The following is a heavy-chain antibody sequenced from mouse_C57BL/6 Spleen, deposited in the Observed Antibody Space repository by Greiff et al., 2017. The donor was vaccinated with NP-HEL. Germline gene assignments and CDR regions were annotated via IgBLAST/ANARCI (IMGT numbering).Heavy chain of an antibody. CDR1: GFTFSSYG. V-gene: IGHV5-6*01. Sequence: VQLKESGGDLVKPGGSLKLSCAASGFTFSSYGMSWVRQTPDKRLEWVATISSGGSYTYYPDSVKGRFTISRDNAKNTLYLQMSSLKSEDTAMYYCARHDGNYVDYYAMDYWGQGTSVTVSS. J-gene: IGHJ4*01. D-gene: IGHD2-1*01. CDR2: ISSGGSYT. CDR3: ARHDGNYVDYYAMDY.